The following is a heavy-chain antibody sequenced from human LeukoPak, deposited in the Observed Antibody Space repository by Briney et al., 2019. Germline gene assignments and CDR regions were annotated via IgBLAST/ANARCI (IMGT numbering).Heavy chain of an antibody. J-gene: IGHJ4*02. CDR1: GGSFSGYY. CDR2: INHSGST. CDR3: ARVFYDSNDY. D-gene: IGHD3-22*01. V-gene: IGHV4-34*01. Sequence: PSETLSLTCAVYGGSFSGYYWSWIRQPPGKGLEWIGEINHSGSTNYNPSLKSRVTISVVTSKNQFSLKLSSVTAADTAVYYCARVFYDSNDYWGQGTLVTVSS.